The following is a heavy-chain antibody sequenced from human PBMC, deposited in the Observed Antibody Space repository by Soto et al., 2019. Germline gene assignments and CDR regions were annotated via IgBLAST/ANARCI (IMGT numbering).Heavy chain of an antibody. D-gene: IGHD4-17*01. V-gene: IGHV3-23*01. J-gene: IGHJ4*02. CDR3: AKDPGNLDYGDYRFDY. CDR2: ISGSGGST. Sequence: GGSLRLSCAASGFTFSSYAMSWVRQAPGKGLEWVSAISGSGGSTYYADSVKGRFTISRDNSKNTLYLQMNSLRAEDTAVYYCAKDPGNLDYGDYRFDYWGQGTLVTVPQ. CDR1: GFTFSSYA.